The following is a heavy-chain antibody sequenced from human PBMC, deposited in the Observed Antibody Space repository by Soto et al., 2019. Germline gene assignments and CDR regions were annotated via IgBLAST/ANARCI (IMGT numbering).Heavy chain of an antibody. CDR1: GYSISSGYY. Sequence: SETLSLTCAVSGYSISSGYYWGWIRQPPGKGLEWIGSIYHSGSTYYNPSLKSRVTISVDTSKNQFSLKLSSVTAADTAVYYCARKIVVVPAARYWFDPWGQGTLVTV. CDR2: IYHSGST. CDR3: ARKIVVVPAARYWFDP. D-gene: IGHD2-2*01. J-gene: IGHJ5*02. V-gene: IGHV4-38-2*01.